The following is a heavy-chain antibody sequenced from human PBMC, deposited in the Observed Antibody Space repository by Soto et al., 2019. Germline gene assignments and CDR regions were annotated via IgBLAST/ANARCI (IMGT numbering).Heavy chain of an antibody. CDR2: ISFDGSHK. CDR3: AKDGAPRYCSRSSCPPAGSY. D-gene: IGHD2-15*01. J-gene: IGHJ4*01. CDR1: GFTFSNNG. V-gene: IGHV3-30*18. Sequence: QVLLVESGGGVVQPGRSLRLSCAGSGFTFSNNGLQWVRQAPGKGLDWVSFISFDGSHKYYADSVKVRFPISRDNSNNMLYVQMDSLTTEDTGVYYCAKDGAPRYCSRSSCPPAGSYWGHGTLCTVSA.